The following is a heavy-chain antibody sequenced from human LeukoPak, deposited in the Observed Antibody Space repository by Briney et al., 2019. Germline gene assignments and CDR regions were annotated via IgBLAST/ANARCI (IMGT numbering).Heavy chain of an antibody. CDR2: FYYSGST. CDR3: ARDLLGYSYGYYYYYGMDV. V-gene: IGHV4-31*03. CDR1: GGSISSGGYY. J-gene: IGHJ6*02. Sequence: PSETLSLTCTVSGGSISSGGYYWSWIRQHPEKGLEWIGYFYYSGSTYYNPSLKSRVTISVDTSKNQFSLKLSSVTAADTAVYYCARDLLGYSYGYYYYYGMDVWGQGTTVTVSS. D-gene: IGHD5-18*01.